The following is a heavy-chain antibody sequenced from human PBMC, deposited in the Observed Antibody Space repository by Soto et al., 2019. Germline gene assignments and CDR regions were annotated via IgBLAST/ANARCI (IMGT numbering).Heavy chain of an antibody. CDR1: GYSFTGYW. D-gene: IGHD2-2*01. CDR2: IDPSDSYT. CDR3: ARHPSHCSSTSCLLGSYYYYYGMDV. Sequence: GESLKISCKGSGYSFTGYWISWVRQMPGKGLEWMGRIDPSDSYTNYSPSFQGHVTISADKSISTAYLQWSSLKASDTAMYYCARHPSHCSSTSCLLGSYYYYYGMDVWGQGTTVTVSS. V-gene: IGHV5-10-1*01. J-gene: IGHJ6*02.